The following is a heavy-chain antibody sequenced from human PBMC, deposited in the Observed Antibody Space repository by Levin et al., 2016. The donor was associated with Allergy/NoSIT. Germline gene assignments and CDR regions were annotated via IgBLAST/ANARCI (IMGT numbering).Heavy chain of an antibody. CDR3: ARGVYGDLHFDY. CDR2: IYYSGST. Sequence: WIRQPPGKGLEWIGYIYYSGSTYYNPSLKSRVTISVDTSKNQFSLKLSSVTAADTAVYYCARGVYGDLHFDYWGQGTLVTVSS. V-gene: IGHV4-30-4*07. D-gene: IGHD4-17*01. J-gene: IGHJ4*02.